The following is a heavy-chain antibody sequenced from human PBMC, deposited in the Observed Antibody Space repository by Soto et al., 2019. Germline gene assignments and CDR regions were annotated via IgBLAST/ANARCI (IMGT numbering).Heavy chain of an antibody. J-gene: IGHJ4*02. Sequence: PSETLSLTCAVYGGSFSGYYWSWIRQPPGKGLEWIGEINHSVSTNYNPSLKSRVTISVDTSKNQFSLKLSSVNAADTAVYYCARVSSLRFLILTAYYRGFWYFDYWGQGTLVTVSS. V-gene: IGHV4-34*01. D-gene: IGHD3-9*01. CDR1: GGSFSGYY. CDR3: ARVSSLRFLILTAYYRGFWYFDY. CDR2: INHSVST.